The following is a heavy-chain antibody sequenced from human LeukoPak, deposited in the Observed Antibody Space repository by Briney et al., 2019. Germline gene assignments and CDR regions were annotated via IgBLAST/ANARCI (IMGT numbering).Heavy chain of an antibody. CDR1: GGSFSGYY. D-gene: IGHD3-10*01. CDR3: ARAPGLGSYYYYMDV. Sequence: SETLSLTCAVYGGSFSGYYWSWIRQPPGKGLEWIGEINHSGSTNYNPSLKSRVTISVDTSKNQFSLKLSSVTAADAAVYYCARAPGLGSYYYYMDVWGKGTTVTVSS. CDR2: INHSGST. V-gene: IGHV4-34*01. J-gene: IGHJ6*03.